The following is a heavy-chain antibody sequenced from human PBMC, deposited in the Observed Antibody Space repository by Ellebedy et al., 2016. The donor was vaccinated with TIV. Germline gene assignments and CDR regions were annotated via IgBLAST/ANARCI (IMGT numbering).Heavy chain of an antibody. CDR3: ARRGPSYSLEV. Sequence: SETLSLXXTVSGDSISANDYYWGWIRQPPRKGLEWIGSIHFAGKTFYNPSVWSRVTISVDTSKEQFTLQLSSVAAADTAVYYCARRGPSYSLEVWGRGTTVTVSS. V-gene: IGHV4-39*01. CDR1: GDSISANDYY. D-gene: IGHD2-15*01. CDR2: IHFAGKT. J-gene: IGHJ6*02.